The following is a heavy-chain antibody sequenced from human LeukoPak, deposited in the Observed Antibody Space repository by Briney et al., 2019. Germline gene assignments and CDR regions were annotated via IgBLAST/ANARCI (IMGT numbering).Heavy chain of an antibody. J-gene: IGHJ3*02. D-gene: IGHD3/OR15-3a*01. CDR3: AKVGLRSDAFDI. CDR1: GFTFSSYA. Sequence: GGSLRLSCAASGFTFSSYAMGWVRQAPGKGLEWVSAISSSGGSTYYADSVKGRFTISRDNSKNTLYLQMNSLRAEDTAVYYCAKVGLRSDAFDIWGQGTMVTVSS. V-gene: IGHV3-23*01. CDR2: ISSSGGST.